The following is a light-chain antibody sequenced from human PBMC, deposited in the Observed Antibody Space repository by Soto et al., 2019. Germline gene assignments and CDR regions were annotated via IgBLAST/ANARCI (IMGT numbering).Light chain of an antibody. J-gene: IGLJ1*01. Sequence: QSVLTQPASVSGSPGQSITISCTGTSSDVGTYNLVSWYQQHPGKVPKLIIYEVTKRPSGVSNRFSGSKSGNTASLTISGLQAEDEADYDCCSYAGTSTFNVFGTGTKLTVL. CDR2: EVT. V-gene: IGLV2-23*02. CDR1: SSDVGTYNL. CDR3: CSYAGTSTFNV.